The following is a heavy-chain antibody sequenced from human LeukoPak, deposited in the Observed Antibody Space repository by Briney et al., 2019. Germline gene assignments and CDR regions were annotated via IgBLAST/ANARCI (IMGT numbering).Heavy chain of an antibody. Sequence: PSETLSLTCTVSGGSISSYYWSWIRQPAGKGLEWIGRIYTSGSTNYNPSLKSRVTMSVDTSKNQFSLKLSSVTAADTAVYYCARGKYDILTGDHLAAFDIWGQGTMVTVSS. V-gene: IGHV4-4*07. CDR1: GGSISSYY. CDR2: IYTSGST. J-gene: IGHJ3*02. CDR3: ARGKYDILTGDHLAAFDI. D-gene: IGHD3-9*01.